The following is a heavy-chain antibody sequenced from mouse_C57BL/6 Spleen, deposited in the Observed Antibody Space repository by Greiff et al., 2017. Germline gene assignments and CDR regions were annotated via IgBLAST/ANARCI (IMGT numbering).Heavy chain of an antibody. CDR1: GFAFSSYR. J-gene: IGHJ2*01. Sequence: VQLQQSGAELVKPGASVKISCKASGFAFSSYRMNWVKQRPGKGLEWIGQIYPGDGDTNYNGKFKGKATLTADKCSSTAYMQLSSLTSEDSAVYFCAREGSSGYVYIDKWGQDTPLTVSS. D-gene: IGHD3-2*02. CDR2: IYPGDGDT. V-gene: IGHV1-80*01. CDR3: AREGSSGYVYIDK.